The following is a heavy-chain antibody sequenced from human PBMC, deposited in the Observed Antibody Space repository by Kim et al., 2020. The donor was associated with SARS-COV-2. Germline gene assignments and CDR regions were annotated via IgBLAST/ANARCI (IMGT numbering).Heavy chain of an antibody. CDR3: TRVGDYLWTYWYFDL. D-gene: IGHD4-17*01. J-gene: IGHJ2*01. Sequence: ASVKGRFTNSRDDSKSIAYLQMNSLKTEDTAVYYCTRVGDYLWTYWYFDLWGRGTLVTVSS. V-gene: IGHV3-49*02.